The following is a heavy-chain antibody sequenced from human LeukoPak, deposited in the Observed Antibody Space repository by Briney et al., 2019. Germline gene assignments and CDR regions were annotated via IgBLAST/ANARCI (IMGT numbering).Heavy chain of an antibody. CDR2: IIPIFGTA. Sequence: SVKVSCKASGGTFSSYAISWVRQAPGQGLEWMGGIIPIFGTANYAQKFQGRVTITADKSTSTAYMELSSLRSEDTAVYYCARGVKRSSWYPDWYFDLWGRGTLVTVSS. CDR3: ARGVKRSSWYPDWYFDL. D-gene: IGHD6-13*01. V-gene: IGHV1-69*06. J-gene: IGHJ2*01. CDR1: GGTFSSYA.